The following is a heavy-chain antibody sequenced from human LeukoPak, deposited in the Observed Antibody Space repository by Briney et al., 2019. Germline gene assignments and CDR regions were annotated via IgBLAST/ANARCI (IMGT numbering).Heavy chain of an antibody. CDR2: LSGSGAGT. Sequence: GGSLRLSCAAPGFTFSNAWTSWVRQAPGRGLEWVATLSGSGAGTYYSDSVQGRFTISRDNSKRTLFLQMNSLRAEDTAFYYCAKAELGVDTFFDYWGQGTLVTVSS. CDR1: GFTFSNAW. D-gene: IGHD3-3*01. V-gene: IGHV3-23*01. CDR3: AKAELGVDTFFDY. J-gene: IGHJ4*02.